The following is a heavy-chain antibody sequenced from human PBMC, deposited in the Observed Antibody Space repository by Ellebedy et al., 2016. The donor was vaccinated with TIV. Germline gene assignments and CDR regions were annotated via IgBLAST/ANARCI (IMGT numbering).Heavy chain of an antibody. CDR1: GFTFSSYS. D-gene: IGHD3-22*01. CDR2: ISSSSSTI. V-gene: IGHV3-48*02. Sequence: GESLKISCAASGFTFSSYSMNWVRQAPGKGLEWVSYISSSSSTIYYADSVKGRFTISSDNAKNSLYLQMNSLRDEDTAVYYCVGANTGAKWGLLPDSPPDGFDPWGQGTLVTVSS. J-gene: IGHJ5*02. CDR3: VGANTGAKWGLLPDSPPDGFDP.